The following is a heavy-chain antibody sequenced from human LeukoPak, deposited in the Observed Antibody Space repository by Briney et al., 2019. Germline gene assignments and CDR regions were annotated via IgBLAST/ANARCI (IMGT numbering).Heavy chain of an antibody. J-gene: IGHJ4*02. Sequence: SETLSLTCAVYGGSFSGYYWSWIRQPPGKGLEWIGEINHSGSTNYNPSLKSRVTISVDTSKNQFSLNLSSVTAADTAVYYCARVASGYNYGPPDYWGQGTLVTVSS. CDR3: ARVASGYNYGPPDY. V-gene: IGHV4-34*01. CDR1: GGSFSGYY. D-gene: IGHD5-18*01. CDR2: INHSGST.